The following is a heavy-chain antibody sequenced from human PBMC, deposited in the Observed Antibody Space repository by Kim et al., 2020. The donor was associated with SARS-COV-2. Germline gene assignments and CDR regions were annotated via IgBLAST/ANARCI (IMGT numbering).Heavy chain of an antibody. Sequence: GGSLRLSCAASSFTFGRFAMNWVRQAPGKGLEWISTISDSGDSTYNADSVKGRFTISRDNSKNTLFLHMNSLRADDKAMYYCEKVLNLGFDSWGQGTLVTVSA. CDR2: ISDSGDST. CDR3: EKVLNLGFDS. V-gene: IGHV3-23*01. J-gene: IGHJ4*02. CDR1: SFTFGRFA. D-gene: IGHD7-27*01.